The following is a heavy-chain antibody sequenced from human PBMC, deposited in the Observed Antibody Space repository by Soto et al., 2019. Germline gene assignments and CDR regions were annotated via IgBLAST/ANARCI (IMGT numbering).Heavy chain of an antibody. CDR1: GFTFTTHG. CDR3: ARAPFDY. J-gene: IGHJ4*02. CDR2: ISSTSTSI. V-gene: IGHV3-21*01. Sequence: PGGSLRLSCVVSGFTFTTHGMNWVRHAPGKGLEWVSFISSTSTSINYADSVKGRFTVSRDNAKNSLFLQINSLRAEDTAVYYCARAPFDYWGRGTLVTVSS.